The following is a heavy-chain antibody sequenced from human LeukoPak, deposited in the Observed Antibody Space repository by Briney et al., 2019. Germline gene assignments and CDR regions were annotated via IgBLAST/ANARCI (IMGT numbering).Heavy chain of an antibody. V-gene: IGHV3-74*01. CDR3: ARDVYDSSGYYALEY. J-gene: IGHJ4*02. Sequence: GGSLRLSCAASGFTFSSYWMHWVRQAPGKGLVWVSRINSDGSSTSYADSVKGRFTISRDNAKNSLFLQMNSLRAEDTAVYYCARDVYDSSGYYALEYWGQGALVTVSS. CDR1: GFTFSSYW. D-gene: IGHD3-22*01. CDR2: INSDGSST.